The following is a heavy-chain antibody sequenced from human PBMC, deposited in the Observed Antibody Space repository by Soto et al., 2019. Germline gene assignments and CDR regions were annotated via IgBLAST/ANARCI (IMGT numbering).Heavy chain of an antibody. V-gene: IGHV3-23*01. Sequence: GGSLRLSCAASGFTFSSYAMSWVRQAPGKGLEWVSAISGSGGSTYYADSVKGRFTISRDNSKNTLYLQMNSLRAEDTAVYYCAKAYCGGDCYLSAVYYWGQGTLVTVSS. CDR3: AKAYCGGDCYLSAVYY. D-gene: IGHD2-21*02. J-gene: IGHJ4*02. CDR2: ISGSGGST. CDR1: GFTFSSYA.